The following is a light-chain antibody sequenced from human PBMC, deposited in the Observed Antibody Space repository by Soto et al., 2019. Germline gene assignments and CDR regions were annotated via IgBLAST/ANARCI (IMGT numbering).Light chain of an antibody. CDR3: QQYYSYPWT. CDR2: AAS. Sequence: AIRMTQSPSSLSASTGDRVTITCRASQGISSYLAWYQQKPGKAPKLLIYAASTLQSGVPSRFSRSGSGTDFTLTLICLQSEDFATCYCQQYYSYPWTFGKWTKVEIK. J-gene: IGKJ1*01. CDR1: QGISSY. V-gene: IGKV1-8*01.